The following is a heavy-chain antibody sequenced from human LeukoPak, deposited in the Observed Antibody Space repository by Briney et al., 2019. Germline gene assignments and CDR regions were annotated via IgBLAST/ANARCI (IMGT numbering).Heavy chain of an antibody. J-gene: IGHJ4*02. CDR2: IIPIFGTA. V-gene: IGHV1-69*05. CDR3: ASILSRYYYDSSGYYRY. Sequence: ASVKVSCKASGGTFSSYAISWVRQAPGQGLEWMGGIIPIFGTANYAQKSQGRVTITTDESTSTAYMELSSLRSEDTAVYYCASILSRYYYDSSGYYRYWGQGTLVTVSS. CDR1: GGTFSSYA. D-gene: IGHD3-22*01.